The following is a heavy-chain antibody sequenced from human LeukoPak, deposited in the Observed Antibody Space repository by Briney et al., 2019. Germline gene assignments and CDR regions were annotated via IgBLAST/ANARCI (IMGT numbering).Heavy chain of an antibody. V-gene: IGHV4-59*01. Sequence: SETLSLTCTVSGGSISSYYWSWIRQPPGKGLEWIGYIYYSGSTNYNPSLKSRVTISVDTSKNQFSLKLSSVTAADTAVYYCARGRGYSYVIDAFDIWGQGTMVTVSS. CDR3: ARGRGYSYVIDAFDI. CDR2: IYYSGST. J-gene: IGHJ3*02. D-gene: IGHD5-18*01. CDR1: GGSISSYY.